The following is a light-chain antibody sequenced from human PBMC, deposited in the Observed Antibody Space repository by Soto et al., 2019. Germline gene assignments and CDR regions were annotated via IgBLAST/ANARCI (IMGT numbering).Light chain of an antibody. Sequence: IVLTQSPATLSLSPGERAALSCRASQSVSTSLAWYQHTPGQAPRLIIYDASKRAPGIPARFSGSGSGTDFTLTISGPEPEDFAVYYCQVRDGWPTFGQGTKVEIK. V-gene: IGKV3-11*01. CDR1: QSVSTS. CDR2: DAS. J-gene: IGKJ1*01. CDR3: QVRDGWPT.